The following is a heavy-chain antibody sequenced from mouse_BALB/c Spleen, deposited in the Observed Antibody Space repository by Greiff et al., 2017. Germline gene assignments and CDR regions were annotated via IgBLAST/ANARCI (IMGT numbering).Heavy chain of an antibody. V-gene: IGHV1-18*01. D-gene: IGHD2-1*01. J-gene: IGHJ4*01. Sequence: VHVKQSGPELVKPGASMKISCKASGYSFTGYTMNWVKQSHGKNLEWIGLINPYNGGTSYNQKFKGKATLTVDKSSSTAYMELLSLTSEDSAVYYCARSDGGNSRRNYAMDYWGQGTSVTVSA. CDR2: INPYNGGT. CDR1: GYSFTGYT. CDR3: ARSDGGNSRRNYAMDY.